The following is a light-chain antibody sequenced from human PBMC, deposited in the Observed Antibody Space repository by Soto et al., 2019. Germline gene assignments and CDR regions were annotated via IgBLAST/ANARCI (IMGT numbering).Light chain of an antibody. CDR3: SSYTSSATYV. V-gene: IGLV2-14*01. CDR2: DVS. CDR1: SSDVGGYNY. Sequence: QSALTQPASVSGSPGQSITFSCTGTSSDVGGYNYVSWYQQHPDKAPKLMIYDVSNRPSGVSNRFSGSKSGNTASLTISGLQAEDEADYYCSSYTSSATYVFGSGTKVTVL. J-gene: IGLJ1*01.